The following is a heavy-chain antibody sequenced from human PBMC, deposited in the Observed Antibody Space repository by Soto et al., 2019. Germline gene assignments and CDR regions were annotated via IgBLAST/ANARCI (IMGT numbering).Heavy chain of an antibody. CDR3: ARQKDGPGTGWNTDL. J-gene: IGHJ2*01. V-gene: IGHV5-51*01. CDR1: GYSFTSYW. D-gene: IGHD1-1*01. CDR2: IYPGDSDT. Sequence: GESLKISCKGSGYSFTSYWIGWVRQMPGKGLEWMGIIYPGDSDTRYSPSFQGQVTISADKSISTAYLQWSSLKASNTAMYYCARQKDGPGTGWNTDLRCRGSLVTVSS.